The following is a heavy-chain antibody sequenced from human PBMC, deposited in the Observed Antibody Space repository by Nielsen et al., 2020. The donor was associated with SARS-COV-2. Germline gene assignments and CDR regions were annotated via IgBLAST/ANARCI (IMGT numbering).Heavy chain of an antibody. D-gene: IGHD3-3*01. Sequence: GGSLRLSCAASGFTFSSYAMSWVRQAPGKGLEWVSAISGSGGSTYYADSVKGRFTISRDNAKNSLFLQMNSLRGDDTSVYYCARSIVAIFGAYSYMDVWGKGTSVTVSS. CDR3: ARSIVAIFGAYSYMDV. V-gene: IGHV3-23*01. CDR2: ISGSGGST. J-gene: IGHJ6*03. CDR1: GFTFSSYA.